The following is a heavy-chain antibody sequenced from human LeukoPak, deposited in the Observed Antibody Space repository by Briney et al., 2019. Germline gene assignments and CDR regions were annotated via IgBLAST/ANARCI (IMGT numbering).Heavy chain of an antibody. CDR3: ARGSTYYDFWSGYYNWFDP. CDR1: GGSFSGYY. D-gene: IGHD3-3*01. V-gene: IGHV4-34*01. J-gene: IGHJ5*02. CDR2: INHSGST. Sequence: PSETLSLTCAVYGGSFSGYYWSWIRQPPGKGLEGRGEINHSGSTNYNPSLKSRVTISVDTSKNQFSLKLSSVTAADTAVYYCARGSTYYDFWSGYYNWFDPWGQGTLVTVSS.